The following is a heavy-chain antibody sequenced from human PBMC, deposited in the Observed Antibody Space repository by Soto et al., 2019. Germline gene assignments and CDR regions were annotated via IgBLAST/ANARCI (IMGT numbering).Heavy chain of an antibody. J-gene: IGHJ4*02. CDR1: GFTFSSYE. CDR2: ISSSGSTT. V-gene: IGHV3-48*03. D-gene: IGHD6-6*01. Sequence: PGGSLRLSCAASGFTFSSYEMNWVRQAPGKGLEWVSYISSSGSTTYYADSVKGRFTISRDNAKNPLYLQMNSLRAEDTAVYYCARDLKQLGPLFDYWGQGTLVTVSS. CDR3: ARDLKQLGPLFDY.